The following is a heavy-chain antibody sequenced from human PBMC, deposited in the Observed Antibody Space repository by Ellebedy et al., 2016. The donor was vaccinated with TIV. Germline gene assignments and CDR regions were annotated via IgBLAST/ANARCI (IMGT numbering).Heavy chain of an antibody. CDR2: ISSSSGTI. J-gene: IGHJ4*02. Sequence: GESLKISXVVSGFTFSSYAMNWARQAPGKGLEWVSYISSSSGTIYYADSVKGRFTISRDNAKNSLYLQMNSLRDDDTAVYYCARVYGEGRVAVAGRIDYWGQGTLVTVSS. V-gene: IGHV3-48*02. CDR3: ARVYGEGRVAVAGRIDY. CDR1: GFTFSSYA. D-gene: IGHD6-19*01.